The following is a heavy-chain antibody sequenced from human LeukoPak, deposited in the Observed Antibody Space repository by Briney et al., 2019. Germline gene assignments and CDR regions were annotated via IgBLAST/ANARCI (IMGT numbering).Heavy chain of an antibody. CDR1: GFTFSRDW. CDR2: MNSDGSTT. D-gene: IGHD7-27*01. V-gene: IGHV3-74*01. CDR3: VRALMGTSDH. Sequence: GGSLRLSRAASGFTFSRDWLHCVREAPGKGVVWVSRMNSDGSTTNYADSVKGRFTISRDNSKNTLYLQMNSLRAEDTAVYYCVRALMGTSDHWGQGSLVTVSS. J-gene: IGHJ4*02.